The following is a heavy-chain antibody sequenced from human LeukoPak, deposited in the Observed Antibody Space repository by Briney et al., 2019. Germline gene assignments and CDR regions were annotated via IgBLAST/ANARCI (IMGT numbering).Heavy chain of an antibody. CDR3: SRFYSSGWASGAFDI. CDR1: GFTFGDYA. J-gene: IGHJ3*02. Sequence: GGSLRLSWTASGFTFGDYAMSWVRQAPGKGLEWIGFIRNLVNGGTTEYAASVKGRVTISRDDSKSIAYLQMNSLKTEDTAVYYCSRFYSSGWASGAFDIWGQGTMVTVSS. D-gene: IGHD3-22*01. CDR2: IRNLVNGGTT. V-gene: IGHV3-49*04.